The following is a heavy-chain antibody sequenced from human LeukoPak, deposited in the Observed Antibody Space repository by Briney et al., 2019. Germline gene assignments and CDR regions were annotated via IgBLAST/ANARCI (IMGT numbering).Heavy chain of an antibody. CDR1: GFIFNNYD. J-gene: IGHJ4*02. CDR3: ATYRRGYHDSSESYYFDY. Sequence: GGSLRLSCATSGFIFNNYDPHWVRQAPGKGLEWLATISRDGKRQFYTDSVKGRFTISRDDSRNTLYLQMNSLRPEDTAVYYCATYRRGYHDSSESYYFDYWGQGTLVTVSS. D-gene: IGHD3-22*01. CDR2: ISRDGKRQ. V-gene: IGHV3-30*03.